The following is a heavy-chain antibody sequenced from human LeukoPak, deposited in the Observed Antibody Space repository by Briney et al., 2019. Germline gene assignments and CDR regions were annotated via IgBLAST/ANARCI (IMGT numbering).Heavy chain of an antibody. D-gene: IGHD3/OR15-3a*01. CDR3: ARLDAEYFQH. CDR2: IYPGDSET. Sequence: GESLKISCKDSGHSFTSYWIGWVRQMPGKGLEWMGIIYPGDSETRYSPSFEGQVTISADKSISTAYLQWSSLKASDTAMYYCARLDAEYFQHWGQGTLVTVSS. V-gene: IGHV5-51*01. J-gene: IGHJ1*01. CDR1: GHSFTSYW.